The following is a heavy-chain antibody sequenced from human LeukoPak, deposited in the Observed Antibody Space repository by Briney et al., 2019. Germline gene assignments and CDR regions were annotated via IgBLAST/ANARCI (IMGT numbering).Heavy chain of an antibody. CDR1: GYTFTTYA. D-gene: IGHD3-22*01. CDR3: ARGRKNYYDSSGPLGGYYYYMDV. V-gene: IGHV7-4-1*02. CDR2: INTNTGNP. J-gene: IGHJ6*03. Sequence: ASVKVSCKASGYTFTTYAMNWVRQAPGQGLEWMGWINTNTGNPTYAQGFTGRVVFSLDTSVSTAYLQISSLKAEDTAVYYCARGRKNYYDSSGPLGGYYYYMDVWGKGTTVTVSS.